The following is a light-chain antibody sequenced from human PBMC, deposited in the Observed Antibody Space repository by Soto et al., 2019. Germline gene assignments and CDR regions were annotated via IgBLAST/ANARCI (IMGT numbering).Light chain of an antibody. CDR1: QGISRW. J-gene: IGKJ5*01. CDR2: AAS. Sequence: DIRMTQSPSSVSASVGDRVTITCLASQGISRWLAWYQQKPGKAPKLLIYAASSLQSGVPSRFRGSGSGTDFTLTISSLQPEDFETYYCQQANSSPITFGQGTRLEIK. CDR3: QQANSSPIT. V-gene: IGKV1-12*01.